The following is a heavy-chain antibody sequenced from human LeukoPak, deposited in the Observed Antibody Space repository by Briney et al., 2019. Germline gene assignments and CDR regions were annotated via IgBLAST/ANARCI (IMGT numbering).Heavy chain of an antibody. CDR1: GASVGDYY. J-gene: IGHJ4*02. CDR2: IYTSGNT. CDR3: AVDNRDF. V-gene: IGHV4-4*07. Sequence: SETLSLTCTVSGASVGDYYWSWIRQAAGKGLEWLGRIYTSGNTIYNPSLQSRVTMSVDVSKNQFSLRLISMTAADTGIYYCAVDNRDFWGQGTLVTVSS. D-gene: IGHD2/OR15-2a*01.